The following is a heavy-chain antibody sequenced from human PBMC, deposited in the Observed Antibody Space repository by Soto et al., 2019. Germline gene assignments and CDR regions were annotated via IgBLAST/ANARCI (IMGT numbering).Heavy chain of an antibody. CDR2: MNANVDAT. D-gene: IGHD5-18*01. V-gene: IGHV1-8*01. CDR3: VTGYHSDY. Sequence: ASVKVSCKASGFTFSTNDINWVRQAPGQGLQWMGWMNANVDATDSPQEFKGRVTMTWNASISTAYMELSNLKSDDTAVYFCVTGYHSDYWGQGTLVTVSS. J-gene: IGHJ4*02. CDR1: GFTFSTND.